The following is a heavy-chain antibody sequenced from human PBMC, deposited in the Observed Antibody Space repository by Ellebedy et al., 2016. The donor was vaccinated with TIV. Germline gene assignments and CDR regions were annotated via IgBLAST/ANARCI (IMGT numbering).Heavy chain of an antibody. V-gene: IGHV1-18*01. D-gene: IGHD5-18*01. CDR1: GYTFTRYG. CDR2: ITPYIGKT. CDR3: ARYPPMSGYNYGYNDY. Sequence: ASVKVSCXASGYTFTRYGISWVRQAPGQGLEWMGWITPYIGKTNYAQKLQGRVTMTTDISTSTAYMELRSLRSDDTAVYYCARYPPMSGYNYGYNDYWGQGTLVTVSS. J-gene: IGHJ4*02.